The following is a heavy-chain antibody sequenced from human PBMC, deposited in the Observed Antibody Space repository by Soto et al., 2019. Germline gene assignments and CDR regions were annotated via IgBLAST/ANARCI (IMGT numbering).Heavy chain of an antibody. V-gene: IGHV1-69*06. D-gene: IGHD6-19*01. CDR1: GGTFSSYA. CDR2: IIPIFGTA. J-gene: IGHJ6*02. CDR3: ARAKDREQWLVSPIYSYYCGMDV. Sequence: KVSCKASGGTFSSYAISWVRQAPGQGLEWMGGIIPIFGTANYAQKFQGRVTITADKSTSTAYMALSSLRSEDTAVYYCARAKDREQWLVSPIYSYYCGMDVWGQGTTVTVSS.